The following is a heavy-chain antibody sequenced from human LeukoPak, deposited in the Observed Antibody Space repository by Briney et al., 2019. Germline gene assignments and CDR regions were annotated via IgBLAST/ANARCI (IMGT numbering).Heavy chain of an antibody. CDR1: GYSFTSYW. J-gene: IGHJ5*02. CDR2: IYPGDSDT. V-gene: IGHV5-51*01. D-gene: IGHD2-15*01. Sequence: GESLKISCKGSGYSFTSYWIGWVRQMPGKGLEWMGIIYPGDSDTRYSPSFQGQVTISADKSISTAYLQWSSLKASDTAMYYCARGRCSGGSCYPRDWFDPWGQGTLVTVSS. CDR3: ARGRCSGGSCYPRDWFDP.